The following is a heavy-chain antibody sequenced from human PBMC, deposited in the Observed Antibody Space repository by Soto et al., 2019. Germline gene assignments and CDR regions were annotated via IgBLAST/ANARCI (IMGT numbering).Heavy chain of an antibody. V-gene: IGHV3-23*01. CDR2: IGVYANT. D-gene: IGHD1-26*01. CDR1: GFTFSSYD. J-gene: IGHJ4*02. Sequence: LRLSCAASGFTFSSYDMNWVRQAPGKGLEWVSAIGVYANTYYADSVKGRFTISRDDSRNTVHLQLNSLRVDDTAVYYCAKESTVGSPGDYFDSWGQGTLVTVSS. CDR3: AKESTVGSPGDYFDS.